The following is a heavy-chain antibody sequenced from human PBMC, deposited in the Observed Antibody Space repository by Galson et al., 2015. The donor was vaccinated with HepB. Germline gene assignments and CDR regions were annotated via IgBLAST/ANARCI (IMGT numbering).Heavy chain of an antibody. Sequence: SLRLSCAASGFIFSKYVINWVRQAPGKGLEWVSSISSSLDYVYYADSVKGRFTISRDNAKNSLYLQMNSLRAEDRGVYYCARAAIGLHERQKTPFDIWGQGTMVTVSS. CDR3: ARAAIGLHERQKTPFDI. J-gene: IGHJ3*02. D-gene: IGHD3-10*01. CDR1: GFIFSKYV. CDR2: ISSSLDYV. V-gene: IGHV3-21*01.